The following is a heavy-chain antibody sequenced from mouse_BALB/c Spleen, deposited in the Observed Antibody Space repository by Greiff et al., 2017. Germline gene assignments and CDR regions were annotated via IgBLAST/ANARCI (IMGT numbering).Heavy chain of an antibody. CDR2: IYPGGGYT. CDR1: GYTFTNYW. D-gene: IGHD2-2*01. Sequence: VQLQQSGAELVRPGTSVKISCKASGYTFTNYWLGWVKQRPGHGLEWIGDIYPGGGYTNYNEKFKGKATLTADTSSSTAYMQLRSLTSEDSAVYFCARRGGYGNAMDYWGQGTSVTVSS. V-gene: IGHV1-63*02. CDR3: ARRGGYGNAMDY. J-gene: IGHJ4*01.